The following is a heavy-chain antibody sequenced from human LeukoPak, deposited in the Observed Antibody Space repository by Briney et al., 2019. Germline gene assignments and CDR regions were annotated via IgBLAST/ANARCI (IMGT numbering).Heavy chain of an antibody. D-gene: IGHD3-22*01. CDR2: IYYRGST. V-gene: IGHV4-39*01. Sequence: SESLSLTCTVSGGSISSSIYYWGSVRQPPGKGLEWIGSIYYRGSTYYNPSLKSRVTISVDTSKNQFSLKLSSVSAADTAVYYCARRLDAFDIWGQGTMVTVSS. CDR3: ARRLDAFDI. CDR1: GGSISSSIYY. J-gene: IGHJ3*02.